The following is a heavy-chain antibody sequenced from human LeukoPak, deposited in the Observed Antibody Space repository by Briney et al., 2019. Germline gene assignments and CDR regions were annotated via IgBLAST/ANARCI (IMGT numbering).Heavy chain of an antibody. CDR1: GFTFSSYD. CDR2: IGTAGDT. V-gene: IGHV3-13*01. Sequence: GGSLRLSCAASGFTFSSYDMHWVRQATGKGLEWVSAIGTAGDTYYPGSVKGRFTISRENAKNSLYLQMNSLRAGDTAVYYCARGVAAAGHDAFDIWGQGTMVTVSS. J-gene: IGHJ3*02. D-gene: IGHD6-13*01. CDR3: ARGVAAAGHDAFDI.